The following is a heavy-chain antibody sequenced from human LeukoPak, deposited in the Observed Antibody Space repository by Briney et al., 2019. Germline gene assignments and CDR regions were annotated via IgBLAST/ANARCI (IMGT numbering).Heavy chain of an antibody. D-gene: IGHD2-15*01. J-gene: IGHJ4*02. CDR3: AREGYCSGSNCYSLLE. CDR2: INPNSGGT. CDR1: GYTFNYYY. V-gene: IGHV1-2*02. Sequence: ASVKVSCKASGYTFNYYYLYWVRQAPGQGLECLGWINPNSGGTHYAQKFQGRVTMTSDTSITTAYMELRRLTSDDTAIYYCAREGYCSGSNCYSLLEWGQGTLVTVSS.